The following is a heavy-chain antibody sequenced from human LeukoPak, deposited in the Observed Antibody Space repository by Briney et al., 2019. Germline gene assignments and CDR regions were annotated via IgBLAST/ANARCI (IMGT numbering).Heavy chain of an antibody. D-gene: IGHD3-10*01. CDR1: GGSISSYY. CDR3: ARAGSGYYYGMDV. CDR2: IYYSGST. Sequence: SETLSLTCTVSGGSISSYYWSWIRQPPGKGLEWIGYIYYSGSTNYNPSLKSRVTISVDTSKNQFSLKLSSVTAADSALYYCARAGSGYYYGMDVWGQGTTVTVSS. V-gene: IGHV4-59*01. J-gene: IGHJ6*02.